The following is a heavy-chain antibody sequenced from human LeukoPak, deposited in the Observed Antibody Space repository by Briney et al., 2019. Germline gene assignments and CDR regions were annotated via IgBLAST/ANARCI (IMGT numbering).Heavy chain of an antibody. V-gene: IGHV1-46*01. Sequence: ASVKVSCKASGYTFTSYYIHWVRQAPGQGLEWMGIINPSGGSTTYAQKFQGRVIMTSDMSTSTVYMDLNSLRAEDTAVYYCAKFTRGGDYAEKDYWGQGTLVTVSS. D-gene: IGHD4-17*01. CDR1: GYTFTSYY. CDR3: AKFTRGGDYAEKDY. CDR2: INPSGGST. J-gene: IGHJ4*02.